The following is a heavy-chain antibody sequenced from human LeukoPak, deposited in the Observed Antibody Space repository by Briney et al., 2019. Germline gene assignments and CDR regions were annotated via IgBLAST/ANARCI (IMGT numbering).Heavy chain of an antibody. D-gene: IGHD3-10*01. CDR3: ARGTGHYYYYYGDV. Sequence: SHPPTLTCSFSGHILSSDSAAWHWIRQSRSRGLDRLGTTHYRPKLSKDYAVSVSNRITISLDTSKNQISQPLNSVTADDMPLYYCARGTGHYYYYYGDVWGKGTTVTVSS. CDR1: GHILSSDSAA. V-gene: IGHV6-1*01. CDR2: THYRPKLSK. J-gene: IGHJ6*03.